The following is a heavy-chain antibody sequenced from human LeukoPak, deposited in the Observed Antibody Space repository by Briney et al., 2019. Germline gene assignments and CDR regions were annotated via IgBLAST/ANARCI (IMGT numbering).Heavy chain of an antibody. V-gene: IGHV4-39*01. Sequence: PSETLSLTCTVSGDSIRSASYYWAWIRQPPGKGLEWIGSIYYSGITYYNPSLKSRVTISVDTSKNQFSLKLNSVTAADTAVYYCVRRRGDGDYRPDYWGQGTLVTVSS. J-gene: IGHJ4*02. CDR2: IYYSGIT. CDR3: VRRRGDGDYRPDY. CDR1: GDSIRSASYY. D-gene: IGHD4-17*01.